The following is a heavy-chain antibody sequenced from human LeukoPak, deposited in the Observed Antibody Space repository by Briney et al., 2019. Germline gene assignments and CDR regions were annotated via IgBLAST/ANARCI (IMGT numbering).Heavy chain of an antibody. J-gene: IGHJ3*02. Sequence: SETLSLTCTGSGGSISSYYWSWLRQPAGKGLEWMGRIYTSGSTNYNPSLKSRVTMSVETSKKQFSLKLSSVTAADTAVYYCARGIHLRSQVYFDIWGQGTMVTVSS. V-gene: IGHV4-4*07. CDR1: GGSISSYY. D-gene: IGHD5-18*01. CDR3: ARGIHLRSQVYFDI. CDR2: IYTSGST.